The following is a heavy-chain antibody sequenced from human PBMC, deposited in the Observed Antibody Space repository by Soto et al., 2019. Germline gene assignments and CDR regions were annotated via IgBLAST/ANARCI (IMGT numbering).Heavy chain of an antibody. V-gene: IGHV4-39*01. Sequence: QLQLQESGPGLVKPSGTLSLSCTVSGGSITSSFYWGWIRQPPGKGLEWIGSIYGTGNTYYTPSLXXRVTISADTSKNQFSLNLISVTAADTAVYYCRSSSRYSTDVWGQGATVTVSS. CDR3: RSSSRYSTDV. CDR1: GGSITSSFY. J-gene: IGHJ6*02. CDR2: IYGTGNT. D-gene: IGHD6-13*01.